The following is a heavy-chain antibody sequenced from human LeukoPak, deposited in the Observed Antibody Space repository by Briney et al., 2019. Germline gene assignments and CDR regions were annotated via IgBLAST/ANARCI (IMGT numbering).Heavy chain of an antibody. V-gene: IGHV3-53*01. CDR3: ARASMFRGVLYAY. CDR2: IYSGGST. J-gene: IGHJ4*02. Sequence: GGSLRLSCAASGFTVSSNYMSWVRQAPGKGLEWVSVIYSGGSTYYADSVKGRFTISRDNSKNTLYLQMNSLRAEDTAVYYCARASMFRGVLYAYGGQGPLVTFSS. CDR1: GFTVSSNY. D-gene: IGHD3-10*01.